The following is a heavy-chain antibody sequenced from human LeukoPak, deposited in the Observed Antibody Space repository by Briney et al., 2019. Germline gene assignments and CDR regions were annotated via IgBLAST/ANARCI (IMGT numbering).Heavy chain of an antibody. J-gene: IGHJ4*02. CDR1: GGSVSSNGYF. CDR3: AREDCSSGTCSHFDY. V-gene: IGHV4-61*08. Sequence: SETLSLTCTVSGGSVSSNGYFWNWIRQPPGKGLEWIGYIYNRGSTNYNPSLKSRVTISVDTSKNQFSLKLSSVTAADTAFYYCAREDCSSGTCSHFDYWGQGTLVTVSS. CDR2: IYNRGST. D-gene: IGHD2-15*01.